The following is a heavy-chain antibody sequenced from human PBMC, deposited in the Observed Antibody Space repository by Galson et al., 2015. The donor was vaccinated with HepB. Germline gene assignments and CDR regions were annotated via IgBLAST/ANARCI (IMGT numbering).Heavy chain of an antibody. J-gene: IGHJ4*02. D-gene: IGHD3-16*02. CDR1: GYTLTELS. Sequence: SVKVSCKVSGYTLTELSMHWVRQAPGKGLEWMGGFDPEDGETIYAQKFQGRVTMTEDTSTDTAYMELSSLRSEDTAVYYCATADYDYVWGSYRPPEYWGQGTLVTVSS. CDR2: FDPEDGET. V-gene: IGHV1-24*01. CDR3: ATADYDYVWGSYRPPEY.